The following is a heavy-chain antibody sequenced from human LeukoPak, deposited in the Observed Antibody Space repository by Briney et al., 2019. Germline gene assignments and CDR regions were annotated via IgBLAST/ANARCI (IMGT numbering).Heavy chain of an antibody. Sequence: GRSLRLSCAASGFTFSSYGMHWVRQAPGKGLEWVAVISYDGSNKYYADSVKGRFTISRDNSKNTLYPQMNSLRAEDTAVYYCAKKDDLDYWGQGTLVTVSS. CDR3: AKKDDLDY. J-gene: IGHJ4*02. CDR2: ISYDGSNK. CDR1: GFTFSSYG. V-gene: IGHV3-30*18. D-gene: IGHD2-15*01.